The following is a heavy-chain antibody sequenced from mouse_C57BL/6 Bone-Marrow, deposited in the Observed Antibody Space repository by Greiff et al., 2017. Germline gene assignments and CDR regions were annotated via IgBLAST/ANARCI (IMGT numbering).Heavy chain of an antibody. CDR2: INPNSGGT. Sequence: EVQLQQSGPELVKPGASVKLSCKASGYTFTDYYMNWVKQSHGKSLEWIGVINPNSGGTSYNQKLKGKATLTVDKSSSTAYRELRSLTSEDSAVYYCARDDYGRSWYFDYWGRGTSLTVSS. CDR1: GYTFTDYY. D-gene: IGHD1-1*01. CDR3: ARDDYGRSWYFDY. V-gene: IGHV1-26*01. J-gene: IGHJ2*03.